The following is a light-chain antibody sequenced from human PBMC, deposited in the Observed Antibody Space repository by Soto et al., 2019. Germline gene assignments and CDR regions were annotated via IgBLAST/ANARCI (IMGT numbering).Light chain of an antibody. CDR2: GAS. V-gene: IGKV3-15*01. Sequence: ERVMTQSPATLSVSPGERATLSCRASQSVSSNLAWYQQKPGQAPRLLIYGASTRVTGIPARFSGSGSGTEFTLTISSLQSEDFAIYYCQQYNNWPPITFGQGTRLEIK. CDR3: QQYNNWPPIT. CDR1: QSVSSN. J-gene: IGKJ5*01.